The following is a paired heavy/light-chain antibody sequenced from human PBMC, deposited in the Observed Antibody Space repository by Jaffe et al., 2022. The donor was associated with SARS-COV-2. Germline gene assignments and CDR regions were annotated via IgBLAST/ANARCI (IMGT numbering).Heavy chain of an antibody. CDR1: GFTFDEYA. V-gene: IGHV3-9*01. Sequence: EVQLVESGGGLVQPGGSLRLSCSASGFTFDEYAMHWVRQAPGEGLEWVSLISWNGGTIDYADSMKGRFTISRDNAKNSVYLQMNSLRTEDTALYYCVKEGVTGTRYFDLWGRGTLVIVSS. J-gene: IGHJ2*01. CDR2: ISWNGGTI. CDR3: VKEGVTGTRYFDL. D-gene: IGHD2-21*02.
Light chain of an antibody. V-gene: IGKV1-39*01. CDR3: QQNYNAPRT. J-gene: IGKJ1*01. CDR1: QSISTY. CDR2: SAS. Sequence: DIQMTQSPSSLSASVGDRVTITCRASQSISTYLNWYQQKLGKAPKLLIYSASSLQSGVPSRFSGGGSGTDFTLTITSLQPEDFATYYCQQNYNAPRTFGQGTKVEIK.